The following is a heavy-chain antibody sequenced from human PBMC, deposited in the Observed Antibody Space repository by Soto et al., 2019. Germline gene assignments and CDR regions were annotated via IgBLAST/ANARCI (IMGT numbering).Heavy chain of an antibody. CDR1: GGSISSYY. J-gene: IGHJ3*02. CDR3: ARDRGDYGGNSDAHDAFDI. D-gene: IGHD4-17*01. V-gene: IGHV4-59*01. Sequence: PSETLSLTCTVSGGSISSYYWSWIRQPPGKGLEWIGYIYYSGSTNYNPSLKSRVTISVDTSKNQFSLKLSSVTAADTAVYYCARDRGDYGGNSDAHDAFDIWGQGTMVTVSS. CDR2: IYYSGST.